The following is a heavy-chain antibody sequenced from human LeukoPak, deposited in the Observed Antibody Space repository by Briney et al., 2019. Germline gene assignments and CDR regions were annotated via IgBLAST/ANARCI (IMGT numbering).Heavy chain of an antibody. CDR1: GGSISSYY. D-gene: IGHD3-3*01. J-gene: IGHJ5*02. CDR2: IYYIGST. CDR3: ARVYRSRITIFGVVIIPSWFDP. V-gene: IGHV4-59*01. Sequence: SETLSLTCTVSGGSISSYYRSWIRQPPGKGLEWIGYIYYIGSTNYNPSLKSRVTISVDTSKNQFSLKLSSVTAADTAVYYCARVYRSRITIFGVVIIPSWFDPWGQGTLVTVSS.